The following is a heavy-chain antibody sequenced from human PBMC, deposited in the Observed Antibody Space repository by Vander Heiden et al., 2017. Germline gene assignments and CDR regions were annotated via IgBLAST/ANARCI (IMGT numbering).Heavy chain of an antibody. J-gene: IGHJ4*02. CDR2: ISGSGGST. Sequence: EVQLLESGGGLVQPGGSLRLSCAASGFTFSSYAMSWVRQAPGKGVGWVSAISGSGGSTYYADSVKGRFTISRDNSKNTLYLQMNSLRAEDTAVYYCAKDRRLWRGRKSNFWPPVYYFDYWGQGTLVTVSS. D-gene: IGHD5-18*01. V-gene: IGHV3-23*01. CDR3: AKDRRLWRGRKSNFWPPVYYFDY. CDR1: GFTFSSYA.